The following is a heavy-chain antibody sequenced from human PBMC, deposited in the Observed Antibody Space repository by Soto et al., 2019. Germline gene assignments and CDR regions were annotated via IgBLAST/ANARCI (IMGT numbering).Heavy chain of an antibody. Sequence: QVQLVESGGGVVQPGRSLRLSCAASGFTFSSYGMHWVRQAPGKGLEWVAVISYDGSNKYYADSVKGRFTISRDNSKNTLYLQMNSLRAEDTAVYYCAKAWGNYVATNWFDPWGQGTLVTVSS. D-gene: IGHD1-7*01. V-gene: IGHV3-30*18. CDR3: AKAWGNYVATNWFDP. CDR2: ISYDGSNK. J-gene: IGHJ5*02. CDR1: GFTFSSYG.